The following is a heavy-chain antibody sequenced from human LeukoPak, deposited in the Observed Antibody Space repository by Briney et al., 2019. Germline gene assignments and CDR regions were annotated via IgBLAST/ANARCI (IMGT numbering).Heavy chain of an antibody. CDR2: IWYDGSNK. J-gene: IGHJ4*02. Sequence: PGGSLRLSCAASGFTFSSYGMHWVRQAPGKGLEWVAVIWYDGSNKYYADSVKGRFTISRDNSKNTLYLQMNSLRAEDTAVYYCARGGDYGVFDYWGQGTLVTVSS. CDR1: GFTFSSYG. CDR3: ARGGDYGVFDY. D-gene: IGHD4-17*01. V-gene: IGHV3-33*01.